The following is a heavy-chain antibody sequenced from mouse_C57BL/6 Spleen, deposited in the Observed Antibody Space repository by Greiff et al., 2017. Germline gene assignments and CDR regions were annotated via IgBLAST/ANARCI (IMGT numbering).Heavy chain of an antibody. CDR1: GYTFTDYY. CDR3: ARSYDYGWFAY. V-gene: IGHV1-26*01. CDR2: INPNTGGT. Sequence: EVQLQQSGPELVKPGASVKISCKASGYTFTDYYMNWVKQSHGKSLEWIGDINPNTGGTSYNQKFKGKATLTVDKSSSTAYMELRSLTSEDSAVYYCARSYDYGWFAYWGQGTLVTVSA. J-gene: IGHJ3*01. D-gene: IGHD2-4*01.